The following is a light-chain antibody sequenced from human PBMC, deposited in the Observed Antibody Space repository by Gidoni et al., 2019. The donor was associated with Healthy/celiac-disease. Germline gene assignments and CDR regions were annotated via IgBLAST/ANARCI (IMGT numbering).Light chain of an antibody. CDR1: QDISNY. CDR3: QQYDNLPC. Sequence: DIQMTQSPSSLSASVGDRVTITCQASQDISNYLNWYQHKPGKAPKLLIYDASNLETGVPSRFSGSGSGTDFTFTISSLQPEDIATYYCQQYDNLPCFGGGTKVEIK. CDR2: DAS. V-gene: IGKV1-33*01. J-gene: IGKJ4*01.